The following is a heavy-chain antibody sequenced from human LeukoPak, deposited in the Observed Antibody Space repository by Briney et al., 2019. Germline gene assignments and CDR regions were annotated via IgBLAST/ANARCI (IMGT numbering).Heavy chain of an antibody. V-gene: IGHV3-48*04. CDR2: ISSSSSTI. J-gene: IGHJ4*02. D-gene: IGHD6-13*01. CDR1: GFTFSSYS. Sequence: GGSLRLSCAASGFTFSSYSMNWVRQAPGKGLEWVSYISSSSSTIYYADSVKGRFTISRDNAKNSLYLQMNSLRAEDTAVYYCATVPYSSLEDFDYWGQGTLVTVSS. CDR3: ATVPYSSLEDFDY.